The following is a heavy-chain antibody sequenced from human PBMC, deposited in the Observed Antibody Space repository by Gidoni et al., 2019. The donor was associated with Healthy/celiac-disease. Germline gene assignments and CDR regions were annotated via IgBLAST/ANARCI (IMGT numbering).Heavy chain of an antibody. Sequence: QITLKESGPTLVNPTQTLTLTCTFSGFSLSTSGVGVGWIRQPPGKALEWLALIYLNDDKRYTPSLKSRLTITKDTSKNQVVLTMTNMDPVDTATYYCARVGYYDSSGYPDYWGQGALVTFSS. CDR1: GFSLSTSGVG. CDR2: IYLNDDK. J-gene: IGHJ4*02. D-gene: IGHD3-22*01. CDR3: ARVGYYDSSGYPDY. V-gene: IGHV2-5*01.